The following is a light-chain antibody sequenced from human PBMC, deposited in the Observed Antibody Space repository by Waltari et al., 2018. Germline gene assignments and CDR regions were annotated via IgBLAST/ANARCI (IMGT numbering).Light chain of an antibody. Sequence: QLVLTQSPSASASLGASVKLTCTLRGGHSGNAIAWHQQQPEKVPRYLMKLKSDGSHHKGDGIPDRFSGSSSGAERYLSISSVQSEDEADYDCQTWGTDSRVFGGGTKLTVL. CDR2: LKSDGSH. J-gene: IGLJ3*02. CDR3: QTWGTDSRV. CDR1: GGHSGNA. V-gene: IGLV4-69*01.